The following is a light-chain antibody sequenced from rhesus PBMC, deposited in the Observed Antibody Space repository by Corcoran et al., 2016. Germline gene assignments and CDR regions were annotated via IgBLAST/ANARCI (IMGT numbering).Light chain of an antibody. CDR2: EVT. V-gene: IGLV2-38*01. CDR1: SSDVGGYNY. J-gene: IGLJ1*01. Sequence: QSALTQPPAVSKSLGQSFTISCTGTSSDVGGYNYVSWYQQHPGKAPKLLIYEVTERPSGVSDRFSGYKSGNTASLTSSGLQTEDEASYYCGSYGSGNASIVGSGTRRTVV. CDR3: GSYGSGNASI.